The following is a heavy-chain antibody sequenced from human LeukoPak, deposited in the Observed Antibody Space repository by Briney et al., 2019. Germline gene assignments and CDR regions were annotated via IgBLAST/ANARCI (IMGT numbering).Heavy chain of an antibody. CDR1: GFTFSSYG. J-gene: IGHJ3*02. CDR2: IWYDGSNK. Sequence: AGGSLRLSCAASGFTFSSYGMHWVRQAPGKGLEWVAVIWYDGSNKYYADSVKGRFTISRDNSKNTLYLQMNSLRAEDTAVYYCARDCSSTSCYLGAFDIWGQGTMVTVSS. CDR3: ARDCSSTSCYLGAFDI. V-gene: IGHV3-33*01. D-gene: IGHD2-2*01.